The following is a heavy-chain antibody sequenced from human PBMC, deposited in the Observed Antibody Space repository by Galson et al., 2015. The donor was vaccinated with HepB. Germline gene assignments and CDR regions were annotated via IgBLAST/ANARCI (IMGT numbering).Heavy chain of an antibody. D-gene: IGHD2-2*01. Sequence: SVKVSCKASPYTFTKYYIHWVRQAPGRGLQWVGWINPNSGRTNYAPNLQDRVTMSRDTSINTVYMDLSSLRSDDSAIYFCARAVVPAAPSDSWGQGTLVTVSS. CDR1: PYTFTKYY. CDR3: ARAVVPAAPSDS. J-gene: IGHJ5*01. CDR2: INPNSGRT. V-gene: IGHV1-2*02.